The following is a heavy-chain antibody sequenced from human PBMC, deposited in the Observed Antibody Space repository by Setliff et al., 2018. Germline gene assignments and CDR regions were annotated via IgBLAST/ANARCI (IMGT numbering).Heavy chain of an antibody. CDR2: IYIGGSA. J-gene: IGHJ4*02. V-gene: IGHV4-4*07. Sequence: SETLSLTCTVSGGSISSYYWSWIRQPAGKGLEWIGHIYIGGSANYNSSLKSRVTMSADTSKNQFSLKLNSVTAADMAVYYCARLGGYSYGLFRNWGQGTLVTVSS. D-gene: IGHD5-18*01. CDR3: ARLGGYSYGLFRN. CDR1: GGSISSYY.